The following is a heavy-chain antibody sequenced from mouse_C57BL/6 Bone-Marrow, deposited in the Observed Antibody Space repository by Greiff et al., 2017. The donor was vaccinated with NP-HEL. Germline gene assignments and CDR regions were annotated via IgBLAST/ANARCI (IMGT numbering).Heavy chain of an antibody. CDR1: GYTFTSYW. V-gene: IGHV1-52*01. CDR2: IDPSDSET. D-gene: IGHD1-1*01. Sequence: QVQLKQPGAELVRPGSSVKLSCKASGYTFTSYWMHWVKQRPRQGLEWIGNIDPSDSETHYNHKFKDKATLTEDKSSSTAYMQLSSLTSEDSAVYYCAREGYGKMAEDMDYWGQGTSVTVSS. CDR3: AREGYGKMAEDMDY. J-gene: IGHJ4*01.